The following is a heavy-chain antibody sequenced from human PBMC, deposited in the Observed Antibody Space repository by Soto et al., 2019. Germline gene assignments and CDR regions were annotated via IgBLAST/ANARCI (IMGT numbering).Heavy chain of an antibody. CDR1: GFTVSSNY. J-gene: IGHJ6*02. Sequence: GGSLRLSCAASGFTVSSNYMSWVRQAPGKGLEWVSVIYSGGSTYYADSVKGRFTISRDNSKNTLYLQMNSLRAEDTAVHYCARGGAYSSGWYGGYYYGMDVWGQGTTVTVSS. CDR3: ARGGAYSSGWYGGYYYGMDV. CDR2: IYSGGST. D-gene: IGHD6-19*01. V-gene: IGHV3-53*01.